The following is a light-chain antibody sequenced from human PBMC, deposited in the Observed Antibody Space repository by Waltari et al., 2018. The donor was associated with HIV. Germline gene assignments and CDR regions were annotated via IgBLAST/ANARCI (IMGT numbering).Light chain of an antibody. CDR3: CSYAGEKSWV. Sequence: QSALTQPASVSGAPGQSITIPCTGTGRDDGRYNFVSLYQQHPGNVPKLMISEVSKQPSGVSNRFSGSKSGNTASLTISGLQAEDEADYYCCSYAGEKSWVFGGGTKLTVL. J-gene: IGLJ3*02. CDR1: GRDDGRYNF. V-gene: IGLV2-23*02. CDR2: EVS.